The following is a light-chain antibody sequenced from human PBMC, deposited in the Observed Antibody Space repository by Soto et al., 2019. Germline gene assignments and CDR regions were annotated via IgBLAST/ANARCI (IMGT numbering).Light chain of an antibody. CDR1: SNDIGAYDY. CDR3: SSYTRVIAVV. V-gene: IGLV2-14*03. Sequence: QSVLTQPASVSGSPGQSITISCTGTSNDIGAYDYVSWYQQHPGKAPKLLIFDVTYRPSGVSDRFSGSKSGRTASLTISGLQSEDEADYYCSSYTRVIAVVFGGGTKLTVL. J-gene: IGLJ2*01. CDR2: DVT.